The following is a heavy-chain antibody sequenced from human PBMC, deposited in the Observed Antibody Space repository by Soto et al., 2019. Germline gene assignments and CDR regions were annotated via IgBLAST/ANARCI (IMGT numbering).Heavy chain of an antibody. CDR1: GFTFSNAW. CDR2: IKSKTDGGTT. Sequence: EVQLVESGGGLVKPGGSLRLSCAASGFTFSNAWMSWVRQAPGKGLEWVGCIKSKTDGGTTDYAAPVKGRFTISRDDSKNTLYLQMNSLKTEDTAVYYCTTVPAVEKYGNWNPPSFYYYMDVWGKGTTVTVSS. CDR3: TTVPAVEKYGNWNPPSFYYYMDV. V-gene: IGHV3-15*01. J-gene: IGHJ6*03. D-gene: IGHD1-20*01.